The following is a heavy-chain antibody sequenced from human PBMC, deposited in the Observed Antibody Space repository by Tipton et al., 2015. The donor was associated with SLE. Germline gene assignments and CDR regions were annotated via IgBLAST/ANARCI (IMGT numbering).Heavy chain of an antibody. CDR1: GGSFSGFY. Sequence: LRLSCTVYGGSFSGFYWTWIRQPPGKGLEWIGEVDHSRGTNYNPSLKSRVTISVDTSKNQFSLKLNSVTAADTAVYYCARESMSIAAAGFDYWGQGTLVTVSS. D-gene: IGHD6-13*01. J-gene: IGHJ4*02. CDR2: VDHSRGT. CDR3: ARESMSIAAAGFDY. V-gene: IGHV4-34*01.